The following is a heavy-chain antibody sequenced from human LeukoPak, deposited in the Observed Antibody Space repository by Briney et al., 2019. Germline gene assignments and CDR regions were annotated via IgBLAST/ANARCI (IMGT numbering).Heavy chain of an antibody. V-gene: IGHV4-38-2*02. CDR2: IYHSGST. D-gene: IGHD2-15*01. CDR3: ASLVAAPSFYFDY. Sequence: SETLSLTCTVSGYSISSGYYWGWIRQPPGKGLEWIGSIYHSGSTYYNPSLKSRVTISVDTSKNQFSLKLSSVTAADTAVYYCASLVAAPSFYFDYWGQGTLVTVSS. CDR1: GYSISSGYY. J-gene: IGHJ4*02.